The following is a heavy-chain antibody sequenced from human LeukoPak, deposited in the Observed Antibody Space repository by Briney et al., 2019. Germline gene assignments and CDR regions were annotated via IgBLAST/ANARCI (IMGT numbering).Heavy chain of an antibody. CDR1: GGSFSGYY. CDR3: ARGRGYYYDSSGYYYGLSYFDY. D-gene: IGHD3-22*01. CDR2: INHSGST. J-gene: IGHJ4*02. Sequence: SGTLSLTCAVYGGSFSGYYWSWIRQPPGKGLEWIGEINHSGSTNYNPSLKSRVTISVDTSKNQFSLKLSSVTAADTAVYYCARGRGYYYDSSGYYYGLSYFDYWGQGTLVTVSS. V-gene: IGHV4-34*01.